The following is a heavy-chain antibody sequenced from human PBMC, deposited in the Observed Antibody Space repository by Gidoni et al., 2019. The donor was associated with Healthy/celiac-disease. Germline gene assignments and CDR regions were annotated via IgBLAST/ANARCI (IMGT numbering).Heavy chain of an antibody. J-gene: IGHJ4*02. V-gene: IGHV3-48*01. D-gene: IGHD2-15*01. CDR3: ARDPIIYCSGGSCYSRSLDY. CDR2: ISSSSSTI. CDR1: GFTFNSYR. Sequence: EVQLVESGGGLVQPGGSLRLSCAASGFTFNSYRMNWVRQAPGKGLEWVSYISSSSSTIYYADSVKGRFTISRDNAKNSLYLQMNSLRAEDTAVYYCARDPIIYCSGGSCYSRSLDYWGQGTLVTVSS.